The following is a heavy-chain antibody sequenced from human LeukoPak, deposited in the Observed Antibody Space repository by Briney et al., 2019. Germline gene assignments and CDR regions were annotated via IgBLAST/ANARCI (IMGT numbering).Heavy chain of an antibody. CDR1: GGSISSSSYY. D-gene: IGHD1-26*01. J-gene: IGHJ4*02. CDR2: IYYSGST. CDR3: ARLEWELLSGFDY. V-gene: IGHV4-39*01. Sequence: SETLSLTCTVSGGSISSSSYYWGWIRQPPGKGLEWIGSIYYSGSTYYNPSLKSRVTISVDTSKNQFSLKLSSVTAADTAVYYCARLEWELLSGFDYWGQGTLVTVSS.